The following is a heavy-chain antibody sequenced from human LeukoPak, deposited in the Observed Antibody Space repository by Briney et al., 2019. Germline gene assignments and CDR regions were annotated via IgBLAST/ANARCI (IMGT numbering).Heavy chain of an antibody. V-gene: IGHV4-39*07. CDR2: IHYSGST. CDR1: GGSISSSAYY. Sequence: PSETLSLTCTVSGGSISSSAYYWGWIRQPPGKGLEWIGSIHYSGSTYYNPSLESRVTISVDTPKNQFSLKLSSVTAADTAVYYCARDSQKNYDILDYWGQGTLVTVSS. D-gene: IGHD3-9*01. CDR3: ARDSQKNYDILDY. J-gene: IGHJ4*02.